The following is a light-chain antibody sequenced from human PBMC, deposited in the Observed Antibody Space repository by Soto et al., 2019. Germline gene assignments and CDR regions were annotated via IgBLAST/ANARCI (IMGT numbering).Light chain of an antibody. CDR1: SSDVGGYDF. V-gene: IGLV2-14*01. CDR2: EVR. Sequence: QSALTQPASVSGSPGQSITISCTGTSSDVGGYDFVSWYQHHPGKAPKLIIYEVRTRPSGVSDRFSGSKSGNPASLTISGLLAEDEADYYCSSYTSDWGVFGTGTKVTVL. J-gene: IGLJ1*01. CDR3: SSYTSDWGV.